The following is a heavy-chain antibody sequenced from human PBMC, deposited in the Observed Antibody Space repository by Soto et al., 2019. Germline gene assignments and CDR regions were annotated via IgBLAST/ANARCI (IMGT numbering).Heavy chain of an antibody. Sequence: SETLSLTCDVSDESVTSPGNYWNWIRQRPDTGLEWIGYISSGGSPFYKPSLKSRVSISLDTSKNVISLALRSVTAADTAVYYCTLNHCAGGGCYDRDYWGRGTRVTVSS. CDR2: ISSGGSP. D-gene: IGHD2-15*01. V-gene: IGHV4-31*11. J-gene: IGHJ1*01. CDR1: DESVTSPGNY. CDR3: TLNHCAGGGCYDRDY.